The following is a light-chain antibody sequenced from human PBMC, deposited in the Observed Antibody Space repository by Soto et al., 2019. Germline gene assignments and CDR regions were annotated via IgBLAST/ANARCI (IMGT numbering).Light chain of an antibody. J-gene: IGLJ7*01. CDR3: QSADSSGVV. CDR1: ELPKQF. CDR2: KDT. V-gene: IGLV3-25*02. Sequence: SYELTQTPSVSVSPGQTATITCSGDELPKQFVFWYQQKPGQAPVLVIQKDTERPSGIPERFSGSTSGTLVTLTISGVQAEDEADYYCQSADSSGVVFGGGTQLTVL.